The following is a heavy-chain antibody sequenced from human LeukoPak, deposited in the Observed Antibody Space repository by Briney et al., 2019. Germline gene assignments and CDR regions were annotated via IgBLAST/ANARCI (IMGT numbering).Heavy chain of an antibody. CDR3: ARDPYSGNYGAYYYYMDV. V-gene: IGHV3-30*02. D-gene: IGHD1-26*01. J-gene: IGHJ6*03. CDR2: IRYDGSNK. Sequence: GGSLRLSCAASGFTFSSYAMHWVREAPGKGLEWVAFIRYDGSNKYYADSVKGRFTISRDNAKNSLYLQMDSLRVEDTAVYYCARDPYSGNYGAYYYYMDVWGKGTTVTISS. CDR1: GFTFSSYA.